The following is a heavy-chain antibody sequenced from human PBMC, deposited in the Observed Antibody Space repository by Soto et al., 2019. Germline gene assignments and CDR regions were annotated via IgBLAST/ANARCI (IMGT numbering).Heavy chain of an antibody. Sequence: GGSLRLSCAASGFTFSSYWMSWVRQAPGKGVEWVANIKQDGSEKYYVDSVKGRFTISRDNAKNSLYLQMNSLRAEDTAVYYCARDMCSGGSCYFEVNYYGMDVWGQGTTVTVSS. CDR1: GFTFSSYW. CDR2: IKQDGSEK. V-gene: IGHV3-7*03. CDR3: ARDMCSGGSCYFEVNYYGMDV. D-gene: IGHD2-15*01. J-gene: IGHJ6*02.